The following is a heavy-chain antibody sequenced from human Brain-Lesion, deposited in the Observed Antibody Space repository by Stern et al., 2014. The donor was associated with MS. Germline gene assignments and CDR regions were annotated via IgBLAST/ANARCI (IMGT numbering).Heavy chain of an antibody. Sequence: LVESGGEVKKPGASVKVSCKASGYTFTTYGISWVRQVTGTGLEWMGLFSAYTGTTNYAQNFQGRVTMTTDTATSTAYMDLRSLRPDDTAIYYCARRVYGDYAAYQDLWGQGTPVTVSS. D-gene: IGHD4-17*01. J-gene: IGHJ5*02. CDR1: GYTFTTYG. CDR3: ARRVYGDYAAYQDL. V-gene: IGHV1-18*04. CDR2: FSAYTGTT.